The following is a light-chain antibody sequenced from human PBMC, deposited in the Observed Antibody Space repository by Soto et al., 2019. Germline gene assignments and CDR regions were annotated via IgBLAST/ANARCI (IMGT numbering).Light chain of an antibody. J-gene: IGKJ5*01. CDR1: RGVSANY. CDR3: QQYGTPRSVT. Sequence: ENLLTQSPGTLSLSPGEGATLSCRASRGVSANYLAWYQQKPGQAPTLLIIYGASGRADGIPHRFSGSGFGTDFTLTISKVEPEDFAVYYCQQYGTPRSVTFGQGTRLEI. CDR2: GAS. V-gene: IGKV3-20*01.